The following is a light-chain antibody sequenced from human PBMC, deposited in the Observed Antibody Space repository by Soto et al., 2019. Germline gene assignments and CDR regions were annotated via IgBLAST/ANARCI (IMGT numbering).Light chain of an antibody. CDR2: EVN. V-gene: IGLV2-14*01. Sequence: SVLTQPASVSGSPGQSITISCTGTSSDVAFYNHVSWYQQHPGKAPKLLIYEVNNRPSGVSHRFSGSKSGNTASLTISGFQAEDEADYYCSSFASTHTYVFGTGTKVTVL. CDR1: SSDVAFYNH. CDR3: SSFASTHTYV. J-gene: IGLJ1*01.